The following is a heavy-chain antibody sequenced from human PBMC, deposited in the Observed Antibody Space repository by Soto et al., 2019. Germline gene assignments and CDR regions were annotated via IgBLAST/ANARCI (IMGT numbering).Heavy chain of an antibody. Sequence: GGSLRLSCAASGFTFSSYAMSWVRQAPGKGLEWVSAISGSGGSTYYADTVKSRFTNYRDNTKNTQNLQKNSLRAEDTAVYYCAKDRGYSYVNYFDYWGQGT. CDR3: AKDRGYSYVNYFDY. D-gene: IGHD5-18*01. CDR2: ISGSGGST. CDR1: GFTFSSYA. V-gene: IGHV3-23*01. J-gene: IGHJ4*02.